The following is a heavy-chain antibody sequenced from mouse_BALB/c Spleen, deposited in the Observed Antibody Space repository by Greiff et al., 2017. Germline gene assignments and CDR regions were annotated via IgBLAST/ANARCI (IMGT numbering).Heavy chain of an antibody. Sequence: EVQLVESGGGLVQPGGSRKLSCAASGFTFSSFGMHWVRQAPEKGLEWVAYISSGSSTIYYADTVKGRFTISRDNPKNTLFLQMTSLRSEDTAMYYCARLDYGAWFAYWGQGTLVTVSA. J-gene: IGHJ3*01. CDR3: ARLDYGAWFAY. CDR2: ISSGSSTI. CDR1: GFTFSSFG. D-gene: IGHD1-1*01. V-gene: IGHV5-17*02.